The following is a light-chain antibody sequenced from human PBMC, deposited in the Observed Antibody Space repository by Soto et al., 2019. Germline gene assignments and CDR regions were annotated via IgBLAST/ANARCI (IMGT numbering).Light chain of an antibody. CDR3: VSYTTSAPYV. J-gene: IGLJ1*01. Sequence: QSALTQPASVSGSPGQSITISCTGTSSDVGNYIFVSWYRQHPGKVPKLMIYDINNRPSGVSNRFSGSKSGNTASLTISGLQAEDEADYYCVSYTTSAPYVFGTGTKVTVL. CDR1: SSDVGNYIF. V-gene: IGLV2-14*01. CDR2: DIN.